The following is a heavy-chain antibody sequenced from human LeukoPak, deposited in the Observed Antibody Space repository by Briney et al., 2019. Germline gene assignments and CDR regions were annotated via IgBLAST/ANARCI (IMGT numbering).Heavy chain of an antibody. D-gene: IGHD1-26*01. V-gene: IGHV4-31*03. CDR1: GGSISSGGYY. CDR3: ARSRSGSYSGFDP. J-gene: IGHJ5*02. CDR2: MYYSGST. Sequence: SQTLSLTCTVSGGSISSGGYYWSWIRQHPGKGLEWIGYMYYSGSTYFNPSLKSRVTISVDTSKNQFSLKLSSVTAADTAVYYCARSRSGSYSGFDPWGQGTLVTVSS.